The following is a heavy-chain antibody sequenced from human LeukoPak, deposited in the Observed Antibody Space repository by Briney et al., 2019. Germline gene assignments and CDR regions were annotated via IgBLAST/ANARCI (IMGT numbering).Heavy chain of an antibody. CDR2: ISSSGSTI. D-gene: IGHD2-15*01. Sequence: GGSLRLSCAASGFTFRDYYMSWIRQAPGKGLEWVSYISSSGSTIYYADSVKGRFTISRDNAKNSLFLQMNSLRAEDTAVYYCARDIVVVVAAGYYYGMDVWGQGTTVTVSS. J-gene: IGHJ6*02. CDR1: GFTFRDYY. V-gene: IGHV3-11*04. CDR3: ARDIVVVVAAGYYYGMDV.